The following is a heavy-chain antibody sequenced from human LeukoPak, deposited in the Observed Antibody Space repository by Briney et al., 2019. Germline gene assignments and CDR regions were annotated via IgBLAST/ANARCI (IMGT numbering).Heavy chain of an antibody. CDR3: ASWGVVTAVFDY. Sequence: ASVKVSCKASGYTFTNCYMHWVRQAPGQGLEWMGVIYPSDGSTTYAQIFQGRVTMTRDTSTSTVYMELSSLRSEDTAVYYCASWGVVTAVFDYWGQGTLVTVSS. V-gene: IGHV1-46*01. CDR2: IYPSDGST. D-gene: IGHD2-21*02. CDR1: GYTFTNCY. J-gene: IGHJ4*02.